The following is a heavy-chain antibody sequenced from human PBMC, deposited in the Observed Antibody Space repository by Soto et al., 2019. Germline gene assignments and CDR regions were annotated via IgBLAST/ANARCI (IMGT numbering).Heavy chain of an antibody. J-gene: IGHJ5*02. Sequence: QMQLVQSGPEVKKPGTSVKVSCKASGFTFTSSAVQWVRQARGQRLEWIGWIVVGSGNTNYAQKFQERVTITRDMSTSTAYMELSSLRSEDTAVYYCAADRGEMATIDWFDPWGQGTLVTVSS. CDR2: IVVGSGNT. CDR1: GFTFTSSA. V-gene: IGHV1-58*01. D-gene: IGHD3-16*01. CDR3: AADRGEMATIDWFDP.